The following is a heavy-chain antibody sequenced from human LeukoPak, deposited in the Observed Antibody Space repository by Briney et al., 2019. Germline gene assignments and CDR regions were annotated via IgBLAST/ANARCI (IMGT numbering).Heavy chain of an antibody. V-gene: IGHV1-3*01. CDR2: INGGNGNT. CDR1: GYTFTSYA. D-gene: IGHD1-26*01. CDR3: AGHFGSYYDY. Sequence: ASVKVSCKASGYTFTSYAIHWVRQAPGRRLEWMGWINGGNGNTKSSQQFQGRVTFTRDTSASTAYMELSSLRSEDTAMYYCAGHFGSYYDYWGQGTLVTVSS. J-gene: IGHJ4*02.